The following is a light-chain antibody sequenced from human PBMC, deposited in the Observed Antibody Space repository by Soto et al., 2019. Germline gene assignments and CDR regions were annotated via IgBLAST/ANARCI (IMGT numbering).Light chain of an antibody. CDR1: SSNIGAGYD. V-gene: IGLV1-40*01. J-gene: IGLJ1*01. CDR3: QSYDTGLSGSRV. CDR2: GNK. Sequence: QSVLTQPPSVSGAPGQTVTISCTGSSSNIGAGYDVHWYQQLPGTAPKLLIYGNKTRPPGVPDRFSGSRSDTSASLAITGLQADDEADYYCQSYDTGLSGSRVFGSGTKLTVL.